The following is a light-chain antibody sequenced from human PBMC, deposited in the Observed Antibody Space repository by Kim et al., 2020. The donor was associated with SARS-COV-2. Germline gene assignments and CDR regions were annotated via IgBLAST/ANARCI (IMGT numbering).Light chain of an antibody. Sequence: GQRVSRTCPGIRSKIGRYSVMWYQQRPGTAPKLLIFTNNQRPSGVPDRFSGSKSGTSASLAISGLRSEDEADYYCATWDDSLSGRVFGGGTQLTVL. CDR1: RSKIGRYS. CDR3: ATWDDSLSGRV. CDR2: TNN. J-gene: IGLJ2*01. V-gene: IGLV1-47*02.